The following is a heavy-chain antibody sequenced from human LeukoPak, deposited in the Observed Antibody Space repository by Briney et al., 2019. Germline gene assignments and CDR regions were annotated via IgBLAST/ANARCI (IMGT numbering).Heavy chain of an antibody. CDR3: ARGPYYYDSSGYYYVHKKRNWFDP. CDR2: IYHSGST. CDR1: GYSISSGYY. J-gene: IGHJ5*02. Sequence: SETLSLTCTVSGYSISSGYYWGWIRQPPGKELEWIGSIYHSGSTNYNPSLKSRVTISVDTSKNQFSLKLSSVTAGDTAVYYCARGPYYYDSSGYYYVHKKRNWFDPWGQGTLVTVSS. D-gene: IGHD3-22*01. V-gene: IGHV4-38-2*02.